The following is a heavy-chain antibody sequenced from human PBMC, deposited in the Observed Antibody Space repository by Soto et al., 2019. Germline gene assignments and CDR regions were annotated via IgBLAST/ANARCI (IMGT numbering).Heavy chain of an antibody. D-gene: IGHD1-26*01. CDR2: ISGSGDST. CDR1: GFTFSSYA. CDR3: ARRGSGSYYDY. V-gene: IGHV3-23*01. J-gene: IGHJ4*02. Sequence: EVQLLESGGGLVQPGGSLRLSCAASGFTFSSYAMRWVRQAPGKGLEWVSAISGSGDSTYYADSVNGRFTTSRDNSKNTLYLQMNSLRAEDTAVYYCARRGSGSYYDYWGQGTLVTVSS.